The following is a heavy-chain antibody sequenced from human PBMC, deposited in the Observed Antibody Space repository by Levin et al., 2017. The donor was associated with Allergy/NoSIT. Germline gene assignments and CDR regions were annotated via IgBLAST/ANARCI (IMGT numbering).Heavy chain of an antibody. CDR3: ARATPRGGYFDWFGYFDL. Sequence: ASETLSLTCTVSGGSISSGDYYWSWIRQPPGTGLEWIGYIYYSGSTYYNPSLKSRVTISVDTSKNQFSLKLSSVTAADTAVYYCARATPRGGYFDWFGYFDLWGRGTLVTVSS. CDR2: IYYSGST. V-gene: IGHV4-30-4*01. D-gene: IGHD3-9*01. J-gene: IGHJ2*01. CDR1: GGSISSGDYY.